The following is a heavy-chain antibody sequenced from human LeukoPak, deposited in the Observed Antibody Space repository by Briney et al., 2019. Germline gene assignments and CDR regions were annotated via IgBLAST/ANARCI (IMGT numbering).Heavy chain of an antibody. V-gene: IGHV4-59*08. D-gene: IGHD6-6*01. CDR2: VYYTGST. J-gene: IGHJ4*02. CDR3: ARHFAYSSSSYFDY. Sequence: SETLSLTCRVSGGSVSNYYWSWIRQPPGKGLEWIGYVYYTGSTNYNPSLKSRVTMFEDKSKNQFSLRLYTVSVADTAVYYCARHFAYSSSSYFDYWGQGSLVTVSS. CDR1: GGSVSNYY.